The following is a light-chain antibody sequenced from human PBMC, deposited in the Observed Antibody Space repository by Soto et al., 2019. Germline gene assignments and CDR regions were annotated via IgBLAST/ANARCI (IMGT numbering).Light chain of an antibody. CDR3: PQYTDGLTT. Sequence: EIVMRQSPATLSVSPGQRATLSCRASQSVRTTVAWYHQRPGQAPRLLIYGASTRATGVPDRFSGGGSGTDLTLTFTSLQSEDFGIYYCPQYTDGLTTVGRGTKVHIK. J-gene: IGKJ4*02. V-gene: IGKV3-15*01. CDR2: GAS. CDR1: QSVRTT.